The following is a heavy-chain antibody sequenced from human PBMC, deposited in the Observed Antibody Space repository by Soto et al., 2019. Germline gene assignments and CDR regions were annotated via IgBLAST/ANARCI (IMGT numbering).Heavy chain of an antibody. V-gene: IGHV3-48*02. CDR3: ARDPVGTIIGFYFDY. J-gene: IGHJ4*02. D-gene: IGHD1-1*01. CDR2: ISSSSSII. Sequence: VGSLRLSCAASGFTFSSYSMNWVRHAPGKGLEWVSYISSSSSIISYADSVRGRFTISRDNAKNSLYLQVNSLRDEDTAVYYCARDPVGTIIGFYFDYWGQGTLVTVS. CDR1: GFTFSSYS.